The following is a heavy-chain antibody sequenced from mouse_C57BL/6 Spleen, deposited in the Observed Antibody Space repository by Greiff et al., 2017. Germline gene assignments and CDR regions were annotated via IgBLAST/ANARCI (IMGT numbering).Heavy chain of an antibody. V-gene: IGHV1-80*01. J-gene: IGHJ3*01. CDR3: ARGNLAWFAY. CDR2: IYPGDGDT. Sequence: VQLQQSGAELVKPGASVKISCKASGYAFSSYCMNWVKQRPGKGLEWIGKIYPGDGDTNYNGKFKGTATLTADKSSSTAYMQLSSLTSEDSAVYFCARGNLAWFAYWGQGTLVTVSA. CDR1: GYAFSSYC.